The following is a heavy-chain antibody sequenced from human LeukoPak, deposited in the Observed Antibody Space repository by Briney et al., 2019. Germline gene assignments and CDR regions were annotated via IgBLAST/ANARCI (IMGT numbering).Heavy chain of an antibody. V-gene: IGHV4-34*01. Sequence: PSETLSLTCAVYGGSFSGYYWSWIRQPPGKGLEWIGGINHSGSTNYNPSLKSRVTISVDTSKNQFSLKLSSVTAADTAVYYCARLRGVTNIYYYYMDVWGKGTTVIVSS. D-gene: IGHD3-10*01. CDR3: ARLRGVTNIYYYYMDV. CDR2: INHSGST. CDR1: GGSFSGYY. J-gene: IGHJ6*03.